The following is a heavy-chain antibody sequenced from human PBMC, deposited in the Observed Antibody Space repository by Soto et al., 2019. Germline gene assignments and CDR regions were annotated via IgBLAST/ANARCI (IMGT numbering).Heavy chain of an antibody. CDR2: ISGSGGST. J-gene: IGHJ5*02. CDR3: AKDAAAAGPSYWFDP. D-gene: IGHD6-13*01. CDR1: GFTFSSYA. V-gene: IGHV3-23*01. Sequence: SGGSLRLSCAASGFTFSSYAMSWVRQAPGKGLEWVSVISGSGGSTHYADSVKGRFTISRDNSKNTLYLQMNSLRAEDTAVYYCAKDAAAAGPSYWFDPWGQGTLVTVSS.